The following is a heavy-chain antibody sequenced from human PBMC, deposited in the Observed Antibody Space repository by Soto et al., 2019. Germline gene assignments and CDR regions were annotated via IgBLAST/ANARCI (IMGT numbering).Heavy chain of an antibody. D-gene: IGHD3-3*01. CDR1: GGSFSGYY. CDR3: ASRGYDFWSGSPVDY. Sequence: PSETLSLTCAVYGGSFSGYYWSWIRQPPGKGLEWIGEINHSGSTNYNPSLKSRVTISVDTSKNQFSLKLSSVTAADTAVYYCASRGYDFWSGSPVDYWGQGTLVTVSS. V-gene: IGHV4-34*01. CDR2: INHSGST. J-gene: IGHJ4*02.